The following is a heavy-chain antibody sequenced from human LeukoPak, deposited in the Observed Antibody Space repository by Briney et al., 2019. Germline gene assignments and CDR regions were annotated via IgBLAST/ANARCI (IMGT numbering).Heavy chain of an antibody. D-gene: IGHD1-26*01. J-gene: IGHJ4*02. CDR3: ARGGSGSYYNYFDY. CDR1: GFTFSSDT. CDR2: ISGSGDST. V-gene: IGHV3-23*01. Sequence: GGSLRLSCAASGFTFSSDTMSWVRQAPGKGLEWVSGISGSGDSTSYADSVKGRFTISRDNAKNTLYLQMNSLRAEDTAMYYRARGGSGSYYNYFDYWGQGTLVTVSS.